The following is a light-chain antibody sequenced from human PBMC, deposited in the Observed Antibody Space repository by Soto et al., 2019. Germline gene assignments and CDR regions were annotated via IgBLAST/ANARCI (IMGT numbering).Light chain of an antibody. Sequence: DIQRTQSPSTLSASVGDRVTIACRSSQSISSWLAWYQQKPGKAPKLLIYDASSLESGVPSRFSGSGSGTEFTLTISSLQPDDFATYYCQQYNSYSGWTFGQGTKVDI. CDR2: DAS. CDR1: QSISSW. J-gene: IGKJ1*01. CDR3: QQYNSYSGWT. V-gene: IGKV1-5*01.